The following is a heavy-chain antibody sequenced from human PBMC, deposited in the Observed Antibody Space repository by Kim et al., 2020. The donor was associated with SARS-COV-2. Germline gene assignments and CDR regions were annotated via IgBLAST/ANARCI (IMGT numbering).Heavy chain of an antibody. CDR3: AREVGDFWSGYYKSWFDP. J-gene: IGHJ5*02. Sequence: GGSLRLSCAASGFTVSSNYMSWVRQAPGKGLEWVSVIYSGGSTYYADSVKGRFTISRDNSKNTLYLQMNSLRAEDTAVYYCAREVGDFWSGYYKSWFDPWGQGTLVTVSS. CDR1: GFTVSSNY. V-gene: IGHV3-53*01. D-gene: IGHD3-3*01. CDR2: IYSGGST.